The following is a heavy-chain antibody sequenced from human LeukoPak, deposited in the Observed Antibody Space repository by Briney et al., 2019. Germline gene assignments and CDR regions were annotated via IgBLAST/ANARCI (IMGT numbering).Heavy chain of an antibody. J-gene: IGHJ5*02. CDR2: INGDNGNI. Sequence: GASVKVSCKASGYTFTSYAIHWVRQAPGQRLEWMGWINGDNGNIKYSQKFQDRVTITRDTSASITYMELSSLRSEDTAVYYCARGYCGGGRCYLHSWFDPWGQGTLVTVSS. D-gene: IGHD2-15*01. V-gene: IGHV1-3*01. CDR3: ARGYCGGGRCYLHSWFDP. CDR1: GYTFTSYA.